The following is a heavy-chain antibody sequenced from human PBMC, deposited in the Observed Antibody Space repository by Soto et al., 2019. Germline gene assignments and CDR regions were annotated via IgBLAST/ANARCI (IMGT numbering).Heavy chain of an antibody. CDR3: ARGQWGAFDL. CDR2: IHSDGSYT. V-gene: IGHV3-74*01. CDR1: GFTFSYYW. D-gene: IGHD1-26*01. J-gene: IGHJ3*01. Sequence: DVQLVESGGGSVQPGGSLSLSCAATGFTFSYYWMHWVRQAPGKGLVWVSRIHSDGSYTTDADSVKGRFTISRDNAKNSLYLQMNSLRAEDTAVYYCARGQWGAFDLWGQGTMFTVAS.